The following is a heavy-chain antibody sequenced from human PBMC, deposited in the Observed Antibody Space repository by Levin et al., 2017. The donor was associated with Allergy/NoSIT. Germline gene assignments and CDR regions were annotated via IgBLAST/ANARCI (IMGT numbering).Heavy chain of an antibody. CDR2: ISSSSSYI. V-gene: IGHV3-21*01. CDR1: GFTFSSYS. CDR3: ARLPSGGAVDAFDI. D-gene: IGHD1-26*01. Sequence: GGSLRLSCAASGFTFSSYSMNWVRQAPGKGLEWVSSISSSSSYIYYADSVKGRFTISRDNAKNSLYLQMNSLRAEDTAVYYCARLPSGGAVDAFDIWGQGTMVTVSS. J-gene: IGHJ3*02.